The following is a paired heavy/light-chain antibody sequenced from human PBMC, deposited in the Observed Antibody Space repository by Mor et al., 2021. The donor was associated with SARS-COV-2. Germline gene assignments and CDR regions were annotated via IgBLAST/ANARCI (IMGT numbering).Light chain of an antibody. CDR2: GAS. V-gene: IGKV3-20*01. J-gene: IGKJ2*01. CDR1: QTISTTF. Sequence: EIVLTQSPGTLSLSPGERATLSCRASQTISTTFLAWYQQRLGQAPRLLIYGASSRATGIPDRFSGSGSGTDFTLTISRLEPEDFAVYYCQQFGFSLYTFGQGTELEIK. CDR3: QQFGFSLYT.
Heavy chain of an antibody. CDR1: GFTFSNYW. CDR3: VRDLTGHGAFDI. V-gene: IGHV3-74*01. CDR2: LNEDGTYT. J-gene: IGHJ3*02. Sequence: EVQLVESGGGLVQPGGSLRLSCAVSGFTFSNYWMHWVRQAPGKGLVWVSALNEDGTYTGYADSVKGRITISRDNAKNRLYLQMNSLRAEDTAVYYCVRDLTGHGAFDIWGQGTMVTVSS. D-gene: IGHD3-9*01.